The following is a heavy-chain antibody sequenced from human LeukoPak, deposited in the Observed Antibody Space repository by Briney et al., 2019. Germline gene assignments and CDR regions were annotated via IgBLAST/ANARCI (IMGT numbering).Heavy chain of an antibody. CDR1: GFTFSSYE. V-gene: IGHV3-48*03. D-gene: IGHD1-26*01. Sequence: PGGSLRLSCAASGFTFSSYEMNWVRQAPGKVLEWVSYISSSGSTIYYADSVKGRFTISRDNAKNTLYLQMNSLRAEDTAVYYCARLIGWDKPFDIWGQGKMVTVFS. CDR3: ARLIGWDKPFDI. CDR2: ISSSGSTI. J-gene: IGHJ3*02.